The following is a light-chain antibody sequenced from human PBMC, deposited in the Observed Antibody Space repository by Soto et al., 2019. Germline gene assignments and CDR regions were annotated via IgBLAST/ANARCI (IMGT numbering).Light chain of an antibody. CDR1: SSDVGGYNY. V-gene: IGLV2-8*01. Sequence: QSALTQPPSASGSPGQSVTISCTGTSSDVGGYNYVSWYQQHPGKAPKLMVYEVTKRPSGVPDRFSGSKSGNTASLTVSGLQAEDEADYYCSSYTSLSTLVVFGGGTKLTVL. CDR3: SSYTSLSTLVV. J-gene: IGLJ2*01. CDR2: EVT.